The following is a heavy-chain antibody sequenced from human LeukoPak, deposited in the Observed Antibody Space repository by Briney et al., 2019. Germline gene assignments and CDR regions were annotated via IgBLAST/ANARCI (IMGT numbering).Heavy chain of an antibody. D-gene: IGHD5-18*01. CDR1: GFTFSSYW. CDR3: ARAPGAMGGLDY. CDR2: INSDGSST. V-gene: IGHV3-74*01. J-gene: IGHJ4*02. Sequence: QPGGSLRLSCAASGFTFSSYWMHWVRQAPGKGLVWVSRINSDGSSTSYADSVKGRFTISRDNAKNTLYLQMNSLRAEDTAVYYCARAPGAMGGLDYWGQGTLVTVSS.